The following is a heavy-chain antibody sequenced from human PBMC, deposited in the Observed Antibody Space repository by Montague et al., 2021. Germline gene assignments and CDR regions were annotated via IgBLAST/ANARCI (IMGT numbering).Heavy chain of an antibody. CDR3: ANRPDITVVTL. CDR2: ISGSGGST. CDR1: GFTFSSYA. Sequence: SLRLSCAAPGFTFSSYAMSWVRQAPGKGLEWVPAISGSGGSTYYAVSVKGRFTISRDNSKNTLYLQMNSLRAEDTAVYYCANRPDITVVTLGGQGTLVTVSS. D-gene: IGHD4-23*01. V-gene: IGHV3-23*01. J-gene: IGHJ4*02.